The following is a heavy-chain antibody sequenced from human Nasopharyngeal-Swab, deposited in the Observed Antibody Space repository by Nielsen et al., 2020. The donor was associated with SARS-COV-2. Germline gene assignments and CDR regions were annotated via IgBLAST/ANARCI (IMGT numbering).Heavy chain of an antibody. J-gene: IGHJ5*02. CDR3: ARLGVYCSGGSCYGWFDP. D-gene: IGHD2-15*01. V-gene: IGHV5-10-1*01. CDR1: GYSFTSYW. Sequence: GESLKISCKGSGYSFTSYWISWVRQMPGKGLEWMVRIDPSDSYTNYSPSFQGHVTISADKSISTAYLQWSSLKASDTAMYYCARLGVYCSGGSCYGWFDPWGQGTLVTVSS. CDR2: IDPSDSYT.